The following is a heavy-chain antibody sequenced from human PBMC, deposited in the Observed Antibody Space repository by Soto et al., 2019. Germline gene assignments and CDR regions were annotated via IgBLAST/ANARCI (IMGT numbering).Heavy chain of an antibody. J-gene: IGHJ4*02. Sequence: PSETLSLTCTVSGGSISSSSYYWGWIRQPPGKGLEWIGSIYYSGSTYYNPSLKSRVTISVDTSKNQFSLKLSSVTAADTAVYYCASGSGVLRYFDWLLFGAFDYWGQGTLVTVSS. V-gene: IGHV4-39*01. CDR3: ASGSGVLRYFDWLLFGAFDY. D-gene: IGHD3-9*01. CDR2: IYYSGST. CDR1: GGSISSSSYY.